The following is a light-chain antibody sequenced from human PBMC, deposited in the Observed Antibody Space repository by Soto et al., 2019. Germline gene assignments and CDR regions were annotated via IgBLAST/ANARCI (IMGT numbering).Light chain of an antibody. J-gene: IGLJ1*01. CDR3: CSYTTSNTRQIV. Sequence: QSALTQPVSVSGSPGQSITISCTGTSSDVGGYNYVSWYQQHPGKAPKFMIYDVSNRPSGVSNRFSGSKSGNTASLTISGLQAEDEADYYCCSYTTSNTRQIVFGTGTKLTVL. CDR2: DVS. V-gene: IGLV2-14*01. CDR1: SSDVGGYNY.